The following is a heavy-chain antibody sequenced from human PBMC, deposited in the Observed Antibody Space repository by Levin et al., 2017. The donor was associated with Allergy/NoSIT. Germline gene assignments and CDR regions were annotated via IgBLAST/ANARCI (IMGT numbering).Heavy chain of an antibody. CDR1: GYTFTDYY. V-gene: IGHV1-2*06. J-gene: IGHJ6*03. D-gene: IGHD4-17*01. CDR2: INPSSGRT. CDR3: ASLTTVTSEVSDYYFYYYMDV. Sequence: GESLKISCRASGYTFTDYYMHWVRQAPGQGLEWMGRINPSSGRTNFAQEFQGRVTMTRDTSISTTYMELSGLKSDDTAVYYCASLTTVTSEVSDYYFYYYMDVWGEGTTVTVSS.